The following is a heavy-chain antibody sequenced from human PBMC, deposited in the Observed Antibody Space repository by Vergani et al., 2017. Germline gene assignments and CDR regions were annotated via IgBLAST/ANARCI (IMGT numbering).Heavy chain of an antibody. CDR1: GGSISAGYYF. V-gene: IGHV4-61*02. CDR2: ISASGNA. Sequence: QVQLQASGPGRVKPSQTLSLTCTMSGGSISAGYYFWSWIRQPAGKGLEWLGHISASGNASHSPSLKTRVSMSVDTSKNQFSLTVTSVTAADTAIYFSARRSGGYYGGGKVHPLRTAFDVWGHGTVVTVSS. CDR3: ARRSGGYYGGGKVHPLRTAFDV. J-gene: IGHJ3*01. D-gene: IGHD4-23*01.